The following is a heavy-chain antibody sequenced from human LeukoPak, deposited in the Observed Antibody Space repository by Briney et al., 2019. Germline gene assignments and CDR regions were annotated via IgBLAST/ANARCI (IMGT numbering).Heavy chain of an antibody. CDR2: MNSNSGNT. D-gene: IGHD1-26*01. CDR3: ARGDLVGADDTNFDY. J-gene: IGHJ4*02. CDR1: GYTFTRYD. V-gene: IGHV1-8*03. Sequence: GASVKVSCKGSGYTFTRYDINWVRQATGQGLEWMGWMNSNSGNTGYAQKFQARVTITRNTSISTAYMELSSLRSEDTAVYYCARGDLVGADDTNFDYWGQGTLVTVSS.